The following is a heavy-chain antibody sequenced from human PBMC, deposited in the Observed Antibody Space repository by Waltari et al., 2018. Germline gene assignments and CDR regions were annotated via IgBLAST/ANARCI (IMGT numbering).Heavy chain of an antibody. D-gene: IGHD6-13*01. V-gene: IGHV1-69*10. CDR3: ARGVAAAKIYYYGMDG. J-gene: IGHJ6*02. CDR2: VLPSLGIA. Sequence: QVQLVQSGAEVKKPGSSVKVSCKASGGTFSSYAISWVRQAPGQGLEWMRGVLPSLGIANYAQKCQGRGTITADKSTSTADMEPSSLRSEDTAVYYCARGVAAAKIYYYGMDGWGQGTTVTVSS. CDR1: GGTFSSYA.